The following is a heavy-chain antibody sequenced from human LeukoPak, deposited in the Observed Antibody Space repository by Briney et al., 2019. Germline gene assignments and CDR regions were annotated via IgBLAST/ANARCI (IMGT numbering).Heavy chain of an antibody. CDR3: AKDEHDFWSGYYRVGYYYYGMDV. J-gene: IGHJ6*02. CDR2: ISYDGSNK. CDR1: GFTFSSYG. V-gene: IGHV3-30*18. D-gene: IGHD3-3*01. Sequence: GGSLRLSCAASGFTFSSYGMHWVRQAPGKGLEWVAVISYDGSNKYYADSVKGRFTISRDNSKNTLCLQMNSLRAEDTAVYYCAKDEHDFWSGYYRVGYYYYGMDVWGQGTTVTVSS.